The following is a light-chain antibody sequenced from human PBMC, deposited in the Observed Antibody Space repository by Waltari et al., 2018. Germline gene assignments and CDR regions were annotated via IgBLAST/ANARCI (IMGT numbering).Light chain of an antibody. J-gene: IGLJ3*02. Sequence: QSALTQPVSVSGSPGQSVTISCTGSSNNVGAFNLFSWFQHHPDQAPNLLIFYVPKRPSGVSNRFSGSKSGNTASLTISGLQTEDEADYYCCSYSTGGSWMFGGGTKLTVL. CDR3: CSYSTGGSWM. V-gene: IGLV2-23*02. CDR1: SNNVGAFNL. CDR2: YVP.